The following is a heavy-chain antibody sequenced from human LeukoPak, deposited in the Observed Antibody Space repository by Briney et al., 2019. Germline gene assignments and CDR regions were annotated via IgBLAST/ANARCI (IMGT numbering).Heavy chain of an antibody. CDR3: ARRYNILTGFLF. J-gene: IGHJ4*02. D-gene: IGHD3-9*01. Sequence: GASVKVSCKASGYTFTDYYVNGVRQAPGQGLEWMGGINPNSGDTNYAETFQGRVTMTRDTCISTAYMELNRLRSGDTVVYYCARRYNILTGFLFWGQGTLVTVSS. CDR2: INPNSGDT. V-gene: IGHV1-2*05. CDR1: GYTFTDYY.